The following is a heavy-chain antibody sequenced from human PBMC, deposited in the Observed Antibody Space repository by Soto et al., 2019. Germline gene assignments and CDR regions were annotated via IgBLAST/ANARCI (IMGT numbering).Heavy chain of an antibody. Sequence: EVQLVESGGGLVQPGGSLRLSCAASRFTFSTYWMSWVRQAPGKGLEWVANIRQDGSEKYYVDSVKGRFTISRDNAKNSLYLQMNSLRAEDTAVYYCARGGRIRASGWFDYWGQGTLVTVSS. D-gene: IGHD6-19*01. CDR2: IRQDGSEK. CDR3: ARGGRIRASGWFDY. V-gene: IGHV3-7*03. CDR1: RFTFSTYW. J-gene: IGHJ4*02.